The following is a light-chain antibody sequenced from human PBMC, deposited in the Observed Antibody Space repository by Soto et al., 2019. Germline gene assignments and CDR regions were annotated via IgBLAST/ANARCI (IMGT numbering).Light chain of an antibody. Sequence: QSVLNQPASVSGSPGQSITISCTGTSSDIGAYSFVSWYQQHPGKAPKLMLYDVNIRPSGVSNRFSGSKSGNTASLTISGLQAEDEADYYCTSWTTSTTVIFGGGTNVTVL. CDR3: TSWTTSTTVI. V-gene: IGLV2-14*03. CDR1: SSDIGAYSF. J-gene: IGLJ2*01. CDR2: DVN.